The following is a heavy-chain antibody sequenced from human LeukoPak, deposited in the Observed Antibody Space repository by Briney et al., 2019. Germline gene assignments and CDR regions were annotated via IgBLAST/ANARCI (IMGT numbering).Heavy chain of an antibody. V-gene: IGHV4-34*01. CDR2: INHSGST. CDR3: ARHVRLITMVRGVRNWFDP. CDR1: GGSFSGYY. J-gene: IGHJ5*02. Sequence: PSETLSLTCAVYGGSFSGYYWSWIRKPPGKGLEWIGEINHSGSTNYNPSLKSRVTISVDTSKNQFSLKLSSVTAADTAVYYCARHVRLITMVRGVRNWFDPWGQGTLVTVSS. D-gene: IGHD3-10*01.